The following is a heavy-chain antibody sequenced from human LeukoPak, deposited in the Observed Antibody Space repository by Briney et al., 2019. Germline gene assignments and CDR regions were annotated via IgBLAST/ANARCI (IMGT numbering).Heavy chain of an antibody. CDR2: IIPIFGTA. J-gene: IGHJ4*02. Sequence: SVKVSCKASGGTFSSYAISWVRQAPGQGLEWMGGIIPIFGTANYAQKFQGRVTITADESTSTAYMELSSLRSEDTALYYCARDFEEWQRPFDYWGLGTLVTVSS. V-gene: IGHV1-69*13. CDR1: GGTFSSYA. D-gene: IGHD5-12*01. CDR3: ARDFEEWQRPFDY.